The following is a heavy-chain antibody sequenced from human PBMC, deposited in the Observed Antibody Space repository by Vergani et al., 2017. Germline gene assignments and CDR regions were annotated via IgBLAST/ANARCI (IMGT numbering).Heavy chain of an antibody. CDR1: GFTFSSYG. Sequence: QVQLVESGGGVVQPGRSLRLSCAASGFTFSSYGMHWVRQAPGKGLEWVAVISYDGSNKYYADSVKGRFTISRDNSKNTLYLKMNSLRAEDTAVEYCAKDLMDVWGQGTTVTVSS. J-gene: IGHJ6*02. CDR3: AKDLMDV. CDR2: ISYDGSNK. V-gene: IGHV3-30*18.